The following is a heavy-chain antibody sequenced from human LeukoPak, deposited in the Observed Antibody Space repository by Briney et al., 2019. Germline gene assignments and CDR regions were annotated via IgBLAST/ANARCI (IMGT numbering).Heavy chain of an antibody. V-gene: IGHV1-69*13. CDR1: GGTFSSYA. D-gene: IGHD3-3*01. CDR3: ASGFWSSYQYYFDY. J-gene: IGHJ4*02. CDR2: IIPIFGTA. Sequence: ASVKVSCKASGGTFSSYAISWVRQAPGQGLEWMGGIIPIFGTANYAQKFQGRVTITADESTSTAYMELSSLRSEDTAVYYCASGFWSSYQYYFDYWGQGTLVTVSS.